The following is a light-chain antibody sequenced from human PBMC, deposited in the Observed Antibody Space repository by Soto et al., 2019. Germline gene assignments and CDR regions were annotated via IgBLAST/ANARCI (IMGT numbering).Light chain of an antibody. Sequence: EIVLTQSPGTLSLSPGERATLFCRTSQSVDSNFLAWYQQKPGQAPRLLVYGSSTRAAGVPDRFSGSGSGTDFTLTISRLELEDFAVYYCQQYGRSPLLYTFGQGTKLWVK. CDR1: QSVDSNF. CDR2: GSS. V-gene: IGKV3-20*01. J-gene: IGKJ2*01. CDR3: QQYGRSPLLYT.